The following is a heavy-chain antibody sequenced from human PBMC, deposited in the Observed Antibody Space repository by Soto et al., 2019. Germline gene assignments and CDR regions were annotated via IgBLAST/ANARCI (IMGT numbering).Heavy chain of an antibody. D-gene: IGHD3-3*01. Sequence: PSETLSLTCAVYGGSFSGYYWSWIRQPPGKGLEWIGEINHSGSTNYNPSLKSRVTISVDTSKNQFSLKLSSVTAADTAVYYCARRPFVRSGYYTGALYYFDYWGQGTLVTVSS. CDR1: GGSFSGYY. CDR3: ARRPFVRSGYYTGALYYFDY. V-gene: IGHV4-34*01. CDR2: INHSGST. J-gene: IGHJ4*02.